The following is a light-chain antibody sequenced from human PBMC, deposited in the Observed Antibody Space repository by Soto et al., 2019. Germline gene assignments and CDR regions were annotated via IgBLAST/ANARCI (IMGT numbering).Light chain of an antibody. CDR3: LQYHNLWA. CDR1: QGISNY. V-gene: IGKV1-27*01. CDR2: AAS. J-gene: IGKJ1*01. Sequence: DIQMTQSPSSLSASVGDRVTITFRASQGISNYLAWYQQKPGKVPKLLIYAASTLQSGVPSRFSGSGSGTEFTLTISSLQSEDFTVYSCLQYHNLWAFGQGTKVDNK.